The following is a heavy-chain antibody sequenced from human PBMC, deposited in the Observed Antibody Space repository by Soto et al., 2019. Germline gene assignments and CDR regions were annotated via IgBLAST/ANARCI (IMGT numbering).Heavy chain of an antibody. CDR3: AKETWYHFEF. J-gene: IGHJ4*02. V-gene: IGHV3-7*01. CDR2: IKEDGSAK. D-gene: IGHD6-13*01. CDR1: VFTFSDYW. Sequence: GGSLRLSCAASVFTFSDYWMSLVRQTPEKGLECVANIKEDGSAKYYVDSVKGRFTISRDNAKNSLYLQMNSLRAEDTAVYYCAKETWYHFEFWGKGTMVTVSS.